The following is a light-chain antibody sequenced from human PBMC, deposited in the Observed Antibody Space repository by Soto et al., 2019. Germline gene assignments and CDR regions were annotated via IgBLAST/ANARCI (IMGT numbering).Light chain of an antibody. J-gene: IGKJ1*01. V-gene: IGKV1-12*01. CDR2: AAS. CDR3: QQANSFPPWT. CDR1: QGISSW. Sequence: DIPMTQSPSSVSASVGDRVTITCRASQGISSWLAWYQHKPGKAPKLLIYAASSLQSGVPSRFSGSGSGTDFTLTISSLQPEDFATYYCQQANSFPPWTFGQGTKVEIK.